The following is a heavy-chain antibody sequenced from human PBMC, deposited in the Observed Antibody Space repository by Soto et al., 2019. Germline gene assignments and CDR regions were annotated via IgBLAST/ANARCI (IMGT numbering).Heavy chain of an antibody. J-gene: IGHJ4*02. V-gene: IGHV3-23*01. CDR1: GFTFNTYA. Sequence: GGSLRLSCKISGFTFNTYAMDWVRQAPGKGLEWVSRISGSAASTYYADSVKGRFTISRDTSKNTLYLQMNSLRVEDTAVYFCAKRYTPGNYDIMTGYYISVDQRFDYWGQGTLVTVSS. D-gene: IGHD3-9*01. CDR3: AKRYTPGNYDIMTGYYISVDQRFDY. CDR2: ISGSAAST.